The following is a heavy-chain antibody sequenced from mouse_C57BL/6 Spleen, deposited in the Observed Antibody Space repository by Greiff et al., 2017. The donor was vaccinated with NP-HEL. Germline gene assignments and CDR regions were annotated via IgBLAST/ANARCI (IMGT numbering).Heavy chain of an antibody. V-gene: IGHV1-4*01. CDR1: GYTFTSYT. CDR2: INPSSGYT. D-gene: IGHD4-1*02. Sequence: VQLQQSGAELARPGASVKMSCKASGYTFTSYTMHWVKQRPGQGLEWIGYINPSSGYTKYNQKFKDKATLTADKSSSTAYMQLSSLTSEDSAVYYCARPTGTGDYAMDYWGQGTSVTVSS. CDR3: ARPTGTGDYAMDY. J-gene: IGHJ4*01.